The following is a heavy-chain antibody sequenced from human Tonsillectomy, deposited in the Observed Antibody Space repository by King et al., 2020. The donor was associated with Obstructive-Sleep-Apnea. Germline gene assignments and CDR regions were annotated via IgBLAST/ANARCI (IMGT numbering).Heavy chain of an antibody. Sequence: VQLQESGPGLVKPSETLSLTCTVSGGSISSYYWSWIRQPPGKGLEWIGYIYYTGSTNYNPSLKSRVTISVDTSKNQFSLNLSSVTAADTAVYYCARAPYGSWIIDWFDPWGQGTLVTVSS. D-gene: IGHD3-10*01. CDR2: IYYTGST. CDR3: ARAPYGSWIIDWFDP. CDR1: GGSISSYY. J-gene: IGHJ5*02. V-gene: IGHV4-59*01.